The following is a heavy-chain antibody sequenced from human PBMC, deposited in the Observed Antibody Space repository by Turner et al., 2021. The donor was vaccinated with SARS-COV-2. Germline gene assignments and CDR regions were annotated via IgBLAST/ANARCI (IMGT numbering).Heavy chain of an antibody. V-gene: IGHV1-24*01. CDR1: GYTLTALS. CDR2: FDPEGGET. J-gene: IGHJ6*02. Sequence: QVQLVQSEAEVNKPGASVKVSCKVSGYTLTALSMHWVRQAPGKGLGWMGGFDPEGGETIYARKFQGRVTMTEDTSTDTAYMELSSLRSEDTAVYYCATGVAVAGTPSDYYYYYGMDVWGQGTTVTVSS. CDR3: ATGVAVAGTPSDYYYYYGMDV. D-gene: IGHD6-19*01.